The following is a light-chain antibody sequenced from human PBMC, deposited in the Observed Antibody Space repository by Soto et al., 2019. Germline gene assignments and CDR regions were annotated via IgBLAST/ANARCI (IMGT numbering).Light chain of an antibody. J-gene: IGKJ1*01. Sequence: EIVLTQSPDTISFSRGESATLSCRAFQTCGHNYLHGYTQKPDQAPRLRIYGASRRATVLTDRFSGSGSGTDFTLTISRLEPEDVAVYYCRQSATSPRTIGQGTKVDIK. CDR2: GAS. CDR1: QTCGHNY. CDR3: RQSATSPRT. V-gene: IGKV3-20*01.